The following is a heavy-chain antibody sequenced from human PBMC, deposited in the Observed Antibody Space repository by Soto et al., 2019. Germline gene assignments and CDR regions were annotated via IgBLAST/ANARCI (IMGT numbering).Heavy chain of an antibody. CDR3: AKSHPGQWLVRRYYFDY. Sequence: EVQLLESGGGLVQPGGSLRLSCAASGFTFSNYVMSWVRQAPGKGLEWVSAISNSGGSAYFADSVKGRFTISRDNSKNTLYLQMNSLRAEDTAVYYCAKSHPGQWLVRRYYFDYWGQGTLVTVSS. V-gene: IGHV3-23*01. CDR2: ISNSGGSA. J-gene: IGHJ4*02. D-gene: IGHD6-19*01. CDR1: GFTFSNYV.